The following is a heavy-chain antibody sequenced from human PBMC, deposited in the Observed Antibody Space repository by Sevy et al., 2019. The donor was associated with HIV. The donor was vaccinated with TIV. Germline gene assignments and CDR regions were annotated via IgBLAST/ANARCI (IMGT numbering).Heavy chain of an antibody. CDR2: IIPIFGLV. D-gene: IGHD3-9*01. Sequence: ASVKVSCKSSGGTFNSCAFSWVRQAPGQGLEWMGGIIPIFGLVNNAQRFQGRVTITADKSTSTVFMELSSLRSEDTAVYYCATDTTGYHSTLDYWGQGTLVTVSS. J-gene: IGHJ4*02. CDR3: ATDTTGYHSTLDY. CDR1: GGTFNSCA. V-gene: IGHV1-69*10.